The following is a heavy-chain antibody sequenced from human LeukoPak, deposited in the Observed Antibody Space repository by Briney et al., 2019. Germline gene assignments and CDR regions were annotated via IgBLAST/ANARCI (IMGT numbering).Heavy chain of an antibody. D-gene: IGHD6-13*01. Sequence: ASVKVSCKASGYTLTSYYMHWVRQAPGQGLEWMGIINPTVGDTIYAQRFQGRVTMTRDMSTSTVYMELSSLRSDDTAVYYCARYGFSSSWQGGWHAFDIWGQGTMVTVSS. CDR1: GYTLTSYY. CDR2: INPTVGDT. CDR3: ARYGFSSSWQGGWHAFDI. V-gene: IGHV1-46*01. J-gene: IGHJ3*02.